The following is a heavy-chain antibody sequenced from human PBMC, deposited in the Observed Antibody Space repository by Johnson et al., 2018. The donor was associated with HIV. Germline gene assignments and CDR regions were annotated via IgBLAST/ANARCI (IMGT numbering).Heavy chain of an antibody. J-gene: IGHJ3*02. D-gene: IGHD6-13*01. V-gene: IGHV3-66*01. CDR1: GFTFDDYG. Sequence: VQLMESGGNLVQPGGSLRLSCAASGFTFDDYGMSWVRQAPGKGLEWVSVIYSGGSTYYADSVKGRFTISRDNSKNTLYLQMNSLRAEDTAVYYCARDGVYSSPHDAFDIWGQGTMVTVSS. CDR3: ARDGVYSSPHDAFDI. CDR2: IYSGGST.